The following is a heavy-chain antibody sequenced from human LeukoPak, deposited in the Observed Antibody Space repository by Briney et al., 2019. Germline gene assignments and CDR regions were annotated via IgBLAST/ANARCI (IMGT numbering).Heavy chain of an antibody. Sequence: GSLRLSCAASGFTFSSYGIHWVRQAPGKGLEWVAFIRYDGSNEYYADSVKGRFTISRDNSKNTLYLQMNSLRAEDTAVYYCARDGGLYSVVRGADYNYFDYWGQGTLVTVSS. CDR3: ARDGGLYSVVRGADYNYFDY. CDR1: GFTFSSYG. CDR2: IRYDGSNE. V-gene: IGHV3-30*02. D-gene: IGHD3-10*01. J-gene: IGHJ4*02.